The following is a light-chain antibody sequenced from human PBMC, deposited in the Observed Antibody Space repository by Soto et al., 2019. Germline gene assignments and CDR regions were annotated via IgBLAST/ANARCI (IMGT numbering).Light chain of an antibody. CDR2: DAS. V-gene: IGKV1-5*01. J-gene: IGKJ1*01. CDR3: QQYNDSFTWP. Sequence: DIQMTQSPSTLSASVGDRVTITCRASQSISKWLAWYQQKPGKAPKVLIFDASILESGVPSRFSGSGSGTEFTLTISSLQPDDVATYYCQQYNDSFTWPFGQGTKVDIK. CDR1: QSISKW.